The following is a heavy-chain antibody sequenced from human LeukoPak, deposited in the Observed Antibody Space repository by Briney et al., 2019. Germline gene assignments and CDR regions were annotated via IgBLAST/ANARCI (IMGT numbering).Heavy chain of an antibody. CDR2: IYSGGST. J-gene: IGHJ4*02. V-gene: IGHV3-66*02. Sequence: GGSLRLSCAASGFTFHDHGMSWVRQAPGKGLEWVSVIYSGGSTYYADSVKGRFTISRDNSKNTLYLQMNSLRAEDTAVHYCARGGTMDDYWGQGTLVTVSS. CDR1: GFTFHDHG. CDR3: ARGGTMDDY. D-gene: IGHD4/OR15-4a*01.